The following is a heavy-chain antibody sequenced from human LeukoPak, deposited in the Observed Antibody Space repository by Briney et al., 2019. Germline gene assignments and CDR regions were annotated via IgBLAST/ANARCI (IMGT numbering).Heavy chain of an antibody. CDR1: GFTFDDYG. CDR3: ARGRFGVGYYYYYYMDV. J-gene: IGHJ6*03. V-gene: IGHV3-20*04. CDR2: INWNGGST. D-gene: IGHD3-10*01. Sequence: GGSLRLSCAASGFTFDDYGMSWVRQAPGKGLEWVSGINWNGGSTGYADSVKGRFTISRDNAKNSLYLQMNSLRAEDTAVYYCARGRFGVGYYYYYYMDVWGKGTTVTISS.